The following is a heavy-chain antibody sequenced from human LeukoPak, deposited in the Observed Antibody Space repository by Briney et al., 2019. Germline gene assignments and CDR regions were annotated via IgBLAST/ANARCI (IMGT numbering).Heavy chain of an antibody. J-gene: IGHJ4*02. CDR3: ARSGSGYFDY. CDR1: GGSISSSSYY. D-gene: IGHD1-14*01. CDR2: IYYSGST. Sequence: KPSETLSLTCTVSGGSISSSSYYWGWIRKPPGKGLEWIGSIYYSGSTYYNPSLKSRVTISVDTSKNQFSLKLSSVTAADTAVYYCARSGSGYFDYWGQGTLVTVSS. V-gene: IGHV4-39*01.